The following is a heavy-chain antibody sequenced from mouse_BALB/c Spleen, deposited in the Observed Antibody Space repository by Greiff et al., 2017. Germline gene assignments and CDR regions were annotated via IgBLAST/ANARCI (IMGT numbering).Heavy chain of an antibody. Sequence: DVKFVESGPGLVKPSQSLSLTCTVTGYSITSDYAWNWIRQFPGNKLEWMGYISYSGSTSYNPSLKSRISITRDTSKNQFFLQLNSVTTEDTATYYCARIYYGSSYEAYWGQGTLVTVSA. J-gene: IGHJ3*01. CDR1: GYSITSDYA. V-gene: IGHV3-2*02. CDR2: ISYSGST. CDR3: ARIYYGSSYEAY. D-gene: IGHD1-1*01.